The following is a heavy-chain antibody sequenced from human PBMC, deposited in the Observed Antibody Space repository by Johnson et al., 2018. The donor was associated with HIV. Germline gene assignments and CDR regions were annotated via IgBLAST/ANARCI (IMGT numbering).Heavy chain of an antibody. V-gene: IGHV3-13*01. J-gene: IGHJ3*02. Sequence: VQLVESGGGLVQPGGSLRLSCAASGFTFSSYDMHWVRQATGKGLEWVSAIGTAGDTYYPGSVNGRFTISRANAKNSLYLQMNSLRAGDTAVYYCARGVPFGVVRLGYRAFDIWGQGTMVTVSS. CDR2: IGTAGDT. CDR1: GFTFSSYD. D-gene: IGHD3-3*01. CDR3: ARGVPFGVVRLGYRAFDI.